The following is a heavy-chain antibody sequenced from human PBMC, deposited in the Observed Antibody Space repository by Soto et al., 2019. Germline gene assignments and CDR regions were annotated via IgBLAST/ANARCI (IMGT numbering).Heavy chain of an antibody. D-gene: IGHD7-27*01. CDR1: GGSVSSPKYF. V-gene: IGHV4-61*01. J-gene: IGHJ4*02. CDR2: IYNNGKT. Sequence: QMQLQESGPGLVKPSETLSLACTVSGGSVSSPKYFWSWIRQPPGKGLEWVAYIYNNGKTNYNHYIKSRATISVDTAKNQCSLKLTSVTCADSAVYFCARTVMPVGNLPAFDHWGQGVLVTVSS. CDR3: ARTVMPVGNLPAFDH.